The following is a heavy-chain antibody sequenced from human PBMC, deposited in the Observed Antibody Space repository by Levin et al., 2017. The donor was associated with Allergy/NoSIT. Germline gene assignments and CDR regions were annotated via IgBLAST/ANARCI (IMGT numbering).Heavy chain of an antibody. CDR1: GFTFSSYS. J-gene: IGHJ6*02. CDR3: ARDPRHYGAGSLDV. CDR2: ISSSSSYI. V-gene: IGHV3-21*01. Sequence: GGSLRLSCAASGFTFSSYSMNWVRQAPGKGLEWVSSISSSSSYIYYADSVKGRFTISRDNAKNSLYLQMNSLRAEDTAVYYCARDPRHYGAGSLDVWGQGTTVTVSS. D-gene: IGHD3-10*01.